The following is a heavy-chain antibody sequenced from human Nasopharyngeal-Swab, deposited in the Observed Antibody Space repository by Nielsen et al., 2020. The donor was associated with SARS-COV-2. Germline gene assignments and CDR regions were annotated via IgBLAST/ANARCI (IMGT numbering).Heavy chain of an antibody. J-gene: IGHJ2*01. V-gene: IGHV3-13*01. CDR3: ARGGPAPIFDL. D-gene: IGHD3-16*01. Sequence: GESLKISCAASGFTFSSYDMHWVRQATGKGLECVSAIGTAGDTYYPGSVKGRFTISRENAKNSLYLQMNSLRAGDTAVYYCARGGPAPIFDLWGRGTLVTVSS. CDR1: GFTFSSYD. CDR2: IGTAGDT.